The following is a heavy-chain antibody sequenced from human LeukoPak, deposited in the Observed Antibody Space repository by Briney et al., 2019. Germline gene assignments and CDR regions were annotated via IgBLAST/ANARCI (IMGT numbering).Heavy chain of an antibody. D-gene: IGHD1-14*01. CDR2: ICPRDSDT. J-gene: IGHJ3*02. CDR1: GYSFTSYW. Sequence: HGESLKISCKGSGYSFTSYWVAWVRQMPGKGLEWMGIICPRDSDTRYSPSFQGQVTISADKSINTAYLQWSGLKASDTAVYYCARHVTTASAARGFDIWGQGTMVTVSS. V-gene: IGHV5-51*01. CDR3: ARHVTTASAARGFDI.